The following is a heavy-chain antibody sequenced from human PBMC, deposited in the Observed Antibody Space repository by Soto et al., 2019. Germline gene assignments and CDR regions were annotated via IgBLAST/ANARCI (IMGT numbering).Heavy chain of an antibody. D-gene: IGHD1-26*01. Sequence: VQSGAEVKKPXXSVKVSCXTXGGTFSTYSIVWVXXXXXEGLXXXXGIIPIFGTANYAQKFQDRVTTTADKSTNTAFMELSSLKSEDTAMYYCASTSGNNYGVGTNYYFDYWGQGTLVTVSS. CDR3: ASTSGNNYGVGTNYYFDY. V-gene: IGHV1-69*06. J-gene: IGHJ4*02. CDR2: IIPIFGTA. CDR1: GGTFSTYS.